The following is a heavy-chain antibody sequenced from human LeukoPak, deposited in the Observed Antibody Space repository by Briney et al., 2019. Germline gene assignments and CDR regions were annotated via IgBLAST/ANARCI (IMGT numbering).Heavy chain of an antibody. CDR1: GFTFSSYA. J-gene: IGHJ5*02. D-gene: IGHD3-10*01. V-gene: IGHV3-30-3*01. CDR3: ARLAPRRAYGSGST. Sequence: GGSLRLSCAASGFTFSSYAMHWVRQAPGKGLEWVAVISYDGSNKYYADSVKGRFTISRDNSKNTLYLQMNSLRAEDTAVYYCARLAPRRAYGSGSTWGQGTLVTVSS. CDR2: ISYDGSNK.